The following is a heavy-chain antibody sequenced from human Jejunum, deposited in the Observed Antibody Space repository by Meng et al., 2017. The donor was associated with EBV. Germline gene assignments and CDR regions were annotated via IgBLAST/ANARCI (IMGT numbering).Heavy chain of an antibody. D-gene: IGHD3-16*02. J-gene: IGHJ4*02. Sequence: QGHIQQWGAGLLKPSETLSLTCAVYRWSFSGYYWSWIRQHPGKGLEWIGEIDHSGSTNYNPSLRSRVTISVETSKNQFSLRLNSVTAADTAVYYCARVAFSYTTRSLDSWGQGTLVTVSS. CDR2: IDHSGST. V-gene: IGHV4-34*02. CDR1: RWSFSGYY. CDR3: ARVAFSYTTRSLDS.